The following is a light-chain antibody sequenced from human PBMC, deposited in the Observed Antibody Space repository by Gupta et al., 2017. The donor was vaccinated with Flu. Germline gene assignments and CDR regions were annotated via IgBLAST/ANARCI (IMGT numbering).Light chain of an antibody. J-gene: IGLJ3*02. CDR2: EVS. CDR3: CSFTSRDTWV. Sequence: QSAPTQPASVSGSPGLSLTISCTATSSDVGGYKRVSWYQQPPGTAPKLMISEVSNRPSGVPDRFSGSKSGNTASLTISGLQAEDEADYYCCSFTSRDTWVFGGGTKLTVL. V-gene: IGLV2-18*02. CDR1: SSDVGGYKR.